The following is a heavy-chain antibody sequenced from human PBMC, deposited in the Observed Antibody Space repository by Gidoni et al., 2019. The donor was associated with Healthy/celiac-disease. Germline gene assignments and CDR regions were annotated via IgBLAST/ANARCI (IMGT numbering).Heavy chain of an antibody. V-gene: IGHV5-51*01. CDR3: ARLRGWYPDAPGD. Sequence: QLVQSGAEAKRPGASLNIPCKGSGYSFISYWIGGVRQSPGQGLEWMGISYPGDADTGYSTYIQGKVTISADKSSSTAYLKWNSLKASDSAMYYCARLRGWYPDAPGDWGQGTMVTVSS. D-gene: IGHD6-19*01. CDR1: GYSFISYW. J-gene: IGHJ4*02. CDR2: SYPGDADT.